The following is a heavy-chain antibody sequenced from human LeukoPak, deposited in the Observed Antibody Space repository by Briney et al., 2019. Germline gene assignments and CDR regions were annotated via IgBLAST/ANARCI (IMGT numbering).Heavy chain of an antibody. CDR2: IYYSGST. Sequence: SETLSLTCTVSGGPISSYYWSWIRQPPGKGLEWIGYIYYSGSTNYNPSLKSRVTISVDTSKNQFSLKLSSVTAADTAVYYCARVRSSGWEAQYYFDYWGQGTLVTVSS. J-gene: IGHJ4*02. CDR1: GGPISSYY. CDR3: ARVRSSGWEAQYYFDY. D-gene: IGHD6-19*01. V-gene: IGHV4-59*01.